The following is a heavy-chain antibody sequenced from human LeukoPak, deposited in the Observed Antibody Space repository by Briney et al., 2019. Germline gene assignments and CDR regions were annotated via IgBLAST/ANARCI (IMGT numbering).Heavy chain of an antibody. V-gene: IGHV4-34*01. Sequence: PSETLSLTCAVYGGSFSAYYWSWIRQPPGKGLEWIGDINHVGSTNYNPSLESRVAISGDTSNNQFSLKLSSVTAADTAVYYCARAKVVRGLMAYWGQGTLVTVSS. D-gene: IGHD3-10*01. CDR1: GGSFSAYY. CDR2: INHVGST. CDR3: ARAKVVRGLMAY. J-gene: IGHJ4*02.